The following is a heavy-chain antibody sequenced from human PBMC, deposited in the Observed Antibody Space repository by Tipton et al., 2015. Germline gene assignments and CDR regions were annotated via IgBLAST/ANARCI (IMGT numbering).Heavy chain of an antibody. Sequence: SLRLSCVDSGVTFGRYAMTWVRQAPGKGLEWVSTISGSVDSKYYADSVKGRFTISRDYSKNTLYLQMNSLRAEDTAIYYCAKVPQDIIVDYYGMDVWGQGTTVTVSS. D-gene: IGHD2-15*01. V-gene: IGHV3-23*01. CDR3: AKVPQDIIVDYYGMDV. CDR1: GVTFGRYA. J-gene: IGHJ6*02. CDR2: ISGSVDSK.